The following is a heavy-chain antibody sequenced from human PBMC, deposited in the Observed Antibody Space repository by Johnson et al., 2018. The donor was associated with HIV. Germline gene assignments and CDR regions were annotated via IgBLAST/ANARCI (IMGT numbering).Heavy chain of an antibody. CDR2: ISYDGSNK. CDR3: ARVRVKRVSSSSWYGGAFDI. J-gene: IGHJ3*02. CDR1: GFTFSSYA. D-gene: IGHD6-13*01. V-gene: IGHV3-30-3*01. Sequence: QVQLVESGGGLVQPGGSLRLSCAASGFTFSSYAMHWVRQAPGKGLAWVEVISYDGSNKYHAGSVKGRFSISRDNSKNTLYLQMNSLRAEDTAVYYCARVRVKRVSSSSWYGGAFDIWGLGTMVTVSS.